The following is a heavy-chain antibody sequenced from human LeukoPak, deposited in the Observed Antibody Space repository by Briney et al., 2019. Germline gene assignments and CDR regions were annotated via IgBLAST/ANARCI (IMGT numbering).Heavy chain of an antibody. CDR2: ISAYNGNT. J-gene: IGHJ4*02. V-gene: IGHV1-18*01. CDR3: ARDLAGATTTTLGDY. D-gene: IGHD1-26*01. Sequence: GASVKVSCKASGYTFTSYGISWVRQAPGQGLEWMGWISAYNGNTNYAQKLQGRVTMTTDTSTSTAYMELRSLRSDDTAVYYCARDLAGATTTTLGDYWGQGTLVTVS. CDR1: GYTFTSYG.